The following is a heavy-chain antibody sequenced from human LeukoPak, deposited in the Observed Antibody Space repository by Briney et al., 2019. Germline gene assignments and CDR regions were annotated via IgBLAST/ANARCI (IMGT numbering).Heavy chain of an antibody. CDR2: INGDGSST. V-gene: IGHV3-74*01. CDR1: GFTFSFYW. Sequence: GGSLRLSCAASGFTFSFYWMHWVRQAPGKGLVWVSRINGDGSSTSYADSMKGRFTISRDNAKNTLYLQMNSLRVEDTAVYYCASDKAGIAVAVWGQGTLVTVSS. CDR3: ASDKAGIAVAV. D-gene: IGHD6-19*01. J-gene: IGHJ4*02.